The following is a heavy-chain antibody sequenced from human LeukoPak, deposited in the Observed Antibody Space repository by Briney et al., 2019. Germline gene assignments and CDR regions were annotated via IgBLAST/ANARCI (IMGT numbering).Heavy chain of an antibody. CDR3: ARVFLGYCSSTSCYPSDY. Sequence: ASVKVSCKASGYTFTSYAMNWVRPAPGQGLEWMGWINTNTGNPTYAQGFTGRFVFSLDTSVSTAYQQISSLKAEDTAVYYCARVFLGYCSSTSCYPSDYWGQGTLVTVSS. V-gene: IGHV7-4-1*02. CDR1: GYTFTSYA. CDR2: INTNTGNP. D-gene: IGHD2-2*01. J-gene: IGHJ4*02.